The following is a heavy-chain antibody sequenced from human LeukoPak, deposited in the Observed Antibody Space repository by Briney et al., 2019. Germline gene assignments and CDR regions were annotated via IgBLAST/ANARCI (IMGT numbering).Heavy chain of an antibody. Sequence: SETLSLTCAVYGGSFSGYYWSWIRQPPGKGLEWIGEINHSGSTNYNPSLKSRVTISVDKSKNQFSLKLSSVTAADTAVYYCARDPWRALSSLFDCWGQGTLVTVSS. CDR2: INHSGST. V-gene: IGHV4-34*01. CDR1: GGSFSGYY. D-gene: IGHD3-10*01. J-gene: IGHJ4*02. CDR3: ARDPWRALSSLFDC.